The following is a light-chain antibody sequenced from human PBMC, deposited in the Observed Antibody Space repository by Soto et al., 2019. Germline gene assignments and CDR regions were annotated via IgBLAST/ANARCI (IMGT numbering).Light chain of an antibody. V-gene: IGKV1D-12*01. CDR2: AAS. CDR1: QDINLW. Sequence: DIQMTQSPSSVSASVGDRVTITCRASQDINLWLVWYQQKPGKAPRLLSYAASSVLGVPSRFSGSGSGTDFTLTISSLQAEDFATYYCQQANSFPWTFGQGTRVDIK. J-gene: IGKJ1*01. CDR3: QQANSFPWT.